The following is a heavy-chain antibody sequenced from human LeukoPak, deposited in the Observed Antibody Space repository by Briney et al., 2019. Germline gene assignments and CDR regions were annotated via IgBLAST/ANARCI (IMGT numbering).Heavy chain of an antibody. CDR1: GFTISTYG. V-gene: IGHV3-48*03. CDR2: ISGSDSLK. D-gene: IGHD3-10*01. Sequence: GGSLRLSCAASGFTISTYGMNWVRQAPGEGLEWVSHISGSDSLKYYADSVKGRLTISRDNAKNSLYLQMNTLRAEDTAVYYCAREEYYGSGSYMRYFYYYDMDVWGKGTAVTVSS. J-gene: IGHJ6*04. CDR3: AREEYYGSGSYMRYFYYYDMDV.